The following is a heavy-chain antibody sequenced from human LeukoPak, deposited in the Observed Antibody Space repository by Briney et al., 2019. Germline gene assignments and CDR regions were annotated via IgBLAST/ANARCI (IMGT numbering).Heavy chain of an antibody. D-gene: IGHD6-19*01. CDR1: GGSISSHY. V-gene: IGHV4-59*11. CDR3: ARDQGYSSGWYYFDY. Sequence: SETLSLTCTVSGGSISSHYWSWIRQPPGKGLEWIGYIYYSGSTNYNPSLKSRVTISVDTSKNQFSLKLSSVTAADTAVHYCARDQGYSSGWYYFDYWGQGTLVTVSS. CDR2: IYYSGST. J-gene: IGHJ4*02.